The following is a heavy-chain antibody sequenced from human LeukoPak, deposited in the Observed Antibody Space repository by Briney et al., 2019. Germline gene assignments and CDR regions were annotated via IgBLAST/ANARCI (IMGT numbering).Heavy chain of an antibody. D-gene: IGHD2-15*01. J-gene: IGHJ5*02. CDR2: IYSGGST. CDR3: ARRGTTYCTVDSCHPNWFDP. CDR1: GFTVSTNY. V-gene: IGHV3-66*04. Sequence: RSGGSLRLSCAASGFTVSTNYMSWVRQVPGKGLEWVSVIYSGGSTYSADSVRGRFTISRDNSKNTLYLQMNSLRVEDAAVYYCARRGTTYCTVDSCHPNWFDPWGQGTLVTVSS.